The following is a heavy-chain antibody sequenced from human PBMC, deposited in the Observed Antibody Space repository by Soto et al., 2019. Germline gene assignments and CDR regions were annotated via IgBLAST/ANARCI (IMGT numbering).Heavy chain of an antibody. D-gene: IGHD3-22*01. CDR3: ASDSYYCDSSGFAFDS. V-gene: IGHV1-18*04. Sequence: GSVKVSCKASGYTFTSYGISWVRQAPGQGLEGMGWISAYNGNTNNAKKVQGRVTMTTDTSTSRAYMELRSLRPDDTPVYYCASDSYYCDSSGFAFDSWGQGAPAPVSS. CDR1: GYTFTSYG. J-gene: IGHJ4*02. CDR2: ISAYNGNT.